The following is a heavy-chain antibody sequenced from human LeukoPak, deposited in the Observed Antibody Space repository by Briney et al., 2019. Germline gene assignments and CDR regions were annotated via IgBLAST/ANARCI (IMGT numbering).Heavy chain of an antibody. CDR3: ARDRCSGGSCYSGYYGMDV. J-gene: IGHJ6*02. Sequence: GASVKVSCKASGYTFTGYYMHWVRQAPGQGLEWMGWINPNSGGTNYAQKFQGRATMTRDTSISTAYMELSRLRSDDTAVYYCARDRCSGGSCYSGYYGMDVWGQGTTVTVSS. D-gene: IGHD2-15*01. CDR1: GYTFTGYY. CDR2: INPNSGGT. V-gene: IGHV1-2*02.